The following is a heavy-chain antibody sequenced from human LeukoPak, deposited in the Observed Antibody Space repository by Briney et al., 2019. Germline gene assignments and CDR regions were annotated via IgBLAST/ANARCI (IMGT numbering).Heavy chain of an antibody. CDR1: GFTFSSYS. J-gene: IGHJ5*02. Sequence: GGSLRLSCAASGFTFSSYSMNWVRQAPGKGLEWVSSISSSSSYIYYADSVKGRFTISRDNAKNSLYLQMNSLRPEDTAVYYCAKDLMRDRWFGESWGQGTLVAVSS. D-gene: IGHD3-10*01. V-gene: IGHV3-21*01. CDR3: AKDLMRDRWFGES. CDR2: ISSSSSYI.